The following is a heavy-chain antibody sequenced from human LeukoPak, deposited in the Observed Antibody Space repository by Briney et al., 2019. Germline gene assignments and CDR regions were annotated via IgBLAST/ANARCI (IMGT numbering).Heavy chain of an antibody. Sequence: SETLSLTCTVSGGSISSYYWSWIRHPPGKGLEWIGYIYYSGSTNHNPSLKSRVTISVDTSKNQFSLKLSSLTAADTAVYYCARGGSSGWSDYWGQGTLVTVSS. D-gene: IGHD6-19*01. CDR2: IYYSGST. V-gene: IGHV4-59*08. CDR3: ARGGSSGWSDY. J-gene: IGHJ4*02. CDR1: GGSISSYY.